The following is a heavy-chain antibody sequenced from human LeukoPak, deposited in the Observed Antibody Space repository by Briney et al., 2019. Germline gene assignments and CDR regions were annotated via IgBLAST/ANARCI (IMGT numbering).Heavy chain of an antibody. Sequence: GASVKVSCKASGYTFTGYYMHWVRQAPGQGLEWMGWINPNSGGTNYAQKFQGRVTMTRDTSISTAYMELSRLRSDDTAVYYCARGGTMIVVVIHRFYYYMDVWGKGTTVTISS. V-gene: IGHV1-2*02. CDR1: GYTFTGYY. D-gene: IGHD3-22*01. J-gene: IGHJ6*03. CDR2: INPNSGGT. CDR3: ARGGTMIVVVIHRFYYYMDV.